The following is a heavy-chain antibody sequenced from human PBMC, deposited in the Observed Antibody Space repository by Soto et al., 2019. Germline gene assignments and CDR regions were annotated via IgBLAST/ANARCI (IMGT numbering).Heavy chain of an antibody. V-gene: IGHV1-3*01. CDR3: ARNSAAAAGTVGN. Sequence: ASVKVSCKASGYTFTNYAMHWVRQAPGQRLKRMGWINAGNGNTRYSQKFQGRVTITRDTSTSTAYMELSSLRSEDTAVYYGARNSAAAAGTVGNWGARTVVRVAS. J-gene: IGHJ4*02. CDR1: GYTFTNYA. D-gene: IGHD6-13*01. CDR2: INAGNGNT.